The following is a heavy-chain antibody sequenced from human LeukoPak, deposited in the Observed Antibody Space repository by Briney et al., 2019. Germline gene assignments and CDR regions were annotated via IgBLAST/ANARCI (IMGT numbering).Heavy chain of an antibody. J-gene: IGHJ5*02. Sequence: PGGSLRLSCAASGFTFSSYEMNWVRQAPGKGLEWVSYISSSGSTIYYADSVKGRFAISRDNAKISLYLQMNSLRAEDTAVYYCARDRRRDRYTAWGQGTLVTVSS. CDR2: ISSSGSTI. CDR3: ARDRRRDRYTA. D-gene: IGHD5-24*01. CDR1: GFTFSSYE. V-gene: IGHV3-48*03.